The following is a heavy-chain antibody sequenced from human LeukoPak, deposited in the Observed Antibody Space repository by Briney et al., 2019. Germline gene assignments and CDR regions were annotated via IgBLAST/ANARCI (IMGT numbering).Heavy chain of an antibody. Sequence: GASVKVSCKTSGYTFTSYYMHWVRQAPGQGLEWMGIINPSGGSTNYAQKFQGRVTMTRDMSTSTVYMELSSLRSEDTAIYYCARGRSSGVTTVTSHLGLDPWGQGTLVTVSS. D-gene: IGHD4-11*01. CDR3: ARGRSSGVTTVTSHLGLDP. CDR2: INPSGGST. J-gene: IGHJ5*02. CDR1: GYTFTSYY. V-gene: IGHV1-46*01.